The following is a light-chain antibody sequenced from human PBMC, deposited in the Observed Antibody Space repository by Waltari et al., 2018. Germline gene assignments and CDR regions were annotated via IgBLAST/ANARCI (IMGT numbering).Light chain of an antibody. V-gene: IGLV2-14*03. J-gene: IGLJ3*02. Sequence: QSALTQPASVSGSPGQSLTISCTGHSRDVGCYNNIYWYQHHPGKAPKPMIYDVSNRPSGVSNRFSGSKSGNTASLTISGLQAEDEADYYCSSYTSSSTPWVFGGGTKLTVL. CDR1: SRDVGCYNN. CDR2: DVS. CDR3: SSYTSSSTPWV.